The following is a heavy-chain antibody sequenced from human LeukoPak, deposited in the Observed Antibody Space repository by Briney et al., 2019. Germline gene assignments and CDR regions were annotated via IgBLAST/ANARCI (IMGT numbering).Heavy chain of an antibody. CDR1: GYTFTSYG. D-gene: IGHD3-22*01. CDR2: ISAYNGNT. Sequence: ASVKVSCKASGYTFTSYGISWVRQAPGQGLEWMGWISAYNGNTNYAQKLQGRVTVTTDTSTSTAYMELRSLRSDDTAVYYCARDLYYDSSGYPANAFDIWGQGTMVTVSS. J-gene: IGHJ3*02. V-gene: IGHV1-18*01. CDR3: ARDLYYDSSGYPANAFDI.